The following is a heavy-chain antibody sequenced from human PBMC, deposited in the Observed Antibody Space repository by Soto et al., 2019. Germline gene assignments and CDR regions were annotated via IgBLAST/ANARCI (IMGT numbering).Heavy chain of an antibody. CDR3: ARIHSGDEPSYYYYGMDV. D-gene: IGHD4-17*01. CDR1: GGSFSSGDYY. V-gene: IGHV4-30-4*01. CDR2: IYYTGST. J-gene: IGHJ6*02. Sequence: SETLSLTCTVSGGSFSSGDYYWSWVRQPPGKGLEWIGYIYYTGSTFNNPSLKSRVSISIDTSKTQFSLKLRSVKAADTAVYYCARIHSGDEPSYYYYGMDVWGQGTTVTVSS.